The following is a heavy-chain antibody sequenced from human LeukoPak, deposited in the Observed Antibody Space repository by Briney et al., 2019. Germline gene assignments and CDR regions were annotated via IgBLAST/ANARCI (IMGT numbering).Heavy chain of an antibody. V-gene: IGHV3-23*01. CDR3: ARTGTPWYYFDY. Sequence: PGGSLRLSCAASGFTFSSYAMSWVRQAPGKGLEWVSAISGSGGSTYYADSVKGRFTISRDNSKNTLYLQMNSLRAEDTAVYYCARTGTPWYYFDYWGQGTLVTVSS. CDR1: GFTFSSYA. D-gene: IGHD1-1*01. CDR2: ISGSGGST. J-gene: IGHJ4*02.